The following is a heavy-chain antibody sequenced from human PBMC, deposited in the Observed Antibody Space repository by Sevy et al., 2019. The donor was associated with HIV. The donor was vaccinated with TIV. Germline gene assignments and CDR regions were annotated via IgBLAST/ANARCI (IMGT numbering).Heavy chain of an antibody. CDR2: ISYDGRNNK. Sequence: GGSLRLSCAASGFTFSDYAMYWVRQAPGKGLEWVAVISYDGRNNKYNADSVKGRFTISRDNSKNTLYLQMNSLRAEDTAIYYCARDRGELLSSAFDYWGQGTLVTVSS. J-gene: IGHJ4*02. V-gene: IGHV3-30*04. CDR3: ARDRGELLSSAFDY. CDR1: GFTFSDYA. D-gene: IGHD1-26*01.